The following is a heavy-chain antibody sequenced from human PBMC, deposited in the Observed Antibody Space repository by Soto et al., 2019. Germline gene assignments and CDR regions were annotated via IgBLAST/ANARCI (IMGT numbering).Heavy chain of an antibody. J-gene: IGHJ3*02. Sequence: SVKVSCKASGGTFSSYAISWVRQAPGQGLEWMGGIIPIFGTANYAQKFQGRVTITADESTSTAYMELSSLRSEDTAVYYCARACTNGVCYRGDDAFDIWGQGTMVTVSS. CDR2: IIPIFGTA. CDR3: ARACTNGVCYRGDDAFDI. D-gene: IGHD2-8*01. CDR1: GGTFSSYA. V-gene: IGHV1-69*13.